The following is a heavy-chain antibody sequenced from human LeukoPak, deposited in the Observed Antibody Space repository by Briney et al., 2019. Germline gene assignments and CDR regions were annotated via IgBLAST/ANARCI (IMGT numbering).Heavy chain of an antibody. CDR2: ITTYNGNT. Sequence: GASVNVSCKASGYTFISYGISWVRQAPGQGLEWMGWITTYNGNTYSAQKFQGRVTMTTDTSTSTAYMELRSLRSDDTAVYYCAREMWGTTFVTPFDYWGQGTLVTVSS. CDR3: AREMWGTTFVTPFDY. CDR1: GYTFISYG. V-gene: IGHV1-18*01. D-gene: IGHD4-23*01. J-gene: IGHJ4*02.